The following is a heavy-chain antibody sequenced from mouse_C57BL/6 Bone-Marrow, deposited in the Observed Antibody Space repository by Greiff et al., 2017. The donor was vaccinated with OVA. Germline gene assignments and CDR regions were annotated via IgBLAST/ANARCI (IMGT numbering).Heavy chain of an antibody. D-gene: IGHD1-1*01. CDR3: ARRGYYGSDY. Sequence: VQGVESGAELVRPGTSVKMSCKASGYTFTNYWIGWAKQRPGHGLEWIGDIYPGGGYTNYNEKFKGKATLTADKSSSTAYMQFSSLTSEDSAIYYCARRGYYGSDYWGQGTTLTVSS. CDR2: IYPGGGYT. CDR1: GYTFTNYW. J-gene: IGHJ2*01. V-gene: IGHV1-63*01.